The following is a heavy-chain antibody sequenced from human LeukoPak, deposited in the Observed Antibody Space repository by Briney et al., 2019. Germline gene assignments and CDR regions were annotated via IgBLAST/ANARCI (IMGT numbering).Heavy chain of an antibody. D-gene: IGHD4-17*01. CDR1: VYTFTSYD. CDR2: MNPNSGNT. J-gene: IGHJ4*02. CDR3: ARVGYDYGDSPDY. V-gene: IGHV1-8*01. Sequence: ASVNVSFKASVYTFTSYDINWVRQATGQGLEWMGWMNPNSGNTGYAQKFQGRVTMTRNTSISTAYMELSSLRSEDTAVYYCARVGYDYGDSPDYWGQGTLVTVSS.